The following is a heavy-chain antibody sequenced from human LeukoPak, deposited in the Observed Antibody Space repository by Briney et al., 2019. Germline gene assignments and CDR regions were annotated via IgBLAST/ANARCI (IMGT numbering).Heavy chain of an antibody. J-gene: IGHJ4*02. CDR2: ISGSGGST. Sequence: AGGSLRLSCAASGFTVSSNYMSWVRQAPGKGLEWVSAISGSGGSTYYADSVKGRFTISRDNPKNTLYLQMNSLRAEDTAVYYCAKDSSTGNFDYWGQGTLVTVSS. D-gene: IGHD4-11*01. V-gene: IGHV3-23*01. CDR3: AKDSSTGNFDY. CDR1: GFTVSSNY.